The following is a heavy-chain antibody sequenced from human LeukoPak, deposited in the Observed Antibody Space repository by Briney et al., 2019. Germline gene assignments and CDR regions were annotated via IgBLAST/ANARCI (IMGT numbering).Heavy chain of an antibody. CDR3: ARGDIVVVPAALDY. CDR1: GFTLSSYG. Sequence: GGSLRLSRAAPGFTLSSYGMHWVRQAPGKGLEGVAVIWYDGSNEYYADSVKGRFTISRDNSKNTLYLQMNSLRAEDTAVYYCARGDIVVVPAALDYWGQGTLVTVSS. CDR2: IWYDGSNE. D-gene: IGHD2-2*01. V-gene: IGHV3-33*01. J-gene: IGHJ4*02.